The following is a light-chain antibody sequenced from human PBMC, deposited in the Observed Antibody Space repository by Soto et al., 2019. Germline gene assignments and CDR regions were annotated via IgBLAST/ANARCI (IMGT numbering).Light chain of an antibody. CDR3: QQLHSYPIT. J-gene: IGKJ5*01. CDR2: GAS. CDR1: QSISSW. V-gene: IGKV1-5*01. Sequence: DIQMTQSPSTPSASVGDRVTITCRASQSISSWLAWYQQKPGKAPKLLIYGASTLQSGVPSRFRGSESGAVFTLTISSLQPEDFATYYCQQLHSYPITFGQGTRLEI.